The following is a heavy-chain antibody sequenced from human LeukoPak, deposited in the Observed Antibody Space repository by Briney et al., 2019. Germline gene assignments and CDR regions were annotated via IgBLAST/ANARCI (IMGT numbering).Heavy chain of an antibody. V-gene: IGHV4-34*01. CDR1: GGSFSGYY. CDR2: INHSGST. J-gene: IGHJ6*02. D-gene: IGHD3-10*01. CDR3: ARGLITMVRGVIDYYYYYGMDV. Sequence: KSSETLSLTCAVYGGSFSGYYWSWIRQPPGKGLEWIGEINHSGSTNYNPSLKSRVTISVDTSKNQFSLKLSSVTAADTAVYYCARGLITMVRGVIDYYYYYGMDVWGQGTTVTVSS.